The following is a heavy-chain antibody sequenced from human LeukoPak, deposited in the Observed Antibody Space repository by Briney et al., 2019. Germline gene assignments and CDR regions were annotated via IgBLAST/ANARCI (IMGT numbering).Heavy chain of an antibody. CDR2: TSSDGNIK. CDR3: ARDPVPATARHFDY. CDR1: GFTVSSNY. D-gene: IGHD1-1*01. J-gene: IGHJ4*02. V-gene: IGHV3-30-3*01. Sequence: PGGSLRLSCAASGFTVSSNYMSWVRQAPGKGLEWVAVTSSDGNIKYYADSVKGRFTISRDNSKNTLYLQMNSLRGEDTGVYYCARDPVPATARHFDYWGQGTLVTVSS.